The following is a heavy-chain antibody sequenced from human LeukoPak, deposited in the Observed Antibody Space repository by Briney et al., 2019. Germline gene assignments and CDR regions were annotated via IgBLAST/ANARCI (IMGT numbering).Heavy chain of an antibody. D-gene: IGHD6-19*01. V-gene: IGHV1-8*01. Sequence: ASVKVSCKASGYTFTSYDINWVRQATGQGLEWMGWMNPNSGNTGYAQKFQGRVTMTRNTSISTAYMELSSLRSEDTAVYYCARGSGWVNWFDPWGRGTLVTVSS. J-gene: IGHJ5*02. CDR1: GYTFTSYD. CDR3: ARGSGWVNWFDP. CDR2: MNPNSGNT.